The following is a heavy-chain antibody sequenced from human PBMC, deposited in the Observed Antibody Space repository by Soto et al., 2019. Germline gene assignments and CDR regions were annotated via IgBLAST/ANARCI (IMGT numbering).Heavy chain of an antibody. CDR3: AKHITMVRGVLRDDAFDI. CDR1: GGTFSSYT. CDR2: IIPILGIA. V-gene: IGHV1-69*02. D-gene: IGHD3-10*01. J-gene: IGHJ3*02. Sequence: QVQLVQSGAEVKKPGSSVKVSCKASGGTFSSYTISWVRQAPGQGLEWMGRIIPILGIANYAQKFQGRVRITADKSTSTAYMELSRLRSEDTAVYYCAKHITMVRGVLRDDAFDIWGQGTMVTVSS.